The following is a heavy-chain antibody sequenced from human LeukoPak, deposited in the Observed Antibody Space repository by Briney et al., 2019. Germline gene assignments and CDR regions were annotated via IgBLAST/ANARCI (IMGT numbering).Heavy chain of an antibody. CDR2: ISGSGGST. CDR3: AKVTYGSGTYGAFDS. CDR1: GFTFRSYG. V-gene: IGHV3-23*01. J-gene: IGHJ4*02. Sequence: GGSLRLSCATSGFTFRSYGMSWVRQAPGQGLEWISTISGSGGSTYYADSVKGRFTISRDNSKNTLYLQMNSLRAEDTAVYYCAKVTYGSGTYGAFDSWGQGTLVTVSS. D-gene: IGHD3-10*01.